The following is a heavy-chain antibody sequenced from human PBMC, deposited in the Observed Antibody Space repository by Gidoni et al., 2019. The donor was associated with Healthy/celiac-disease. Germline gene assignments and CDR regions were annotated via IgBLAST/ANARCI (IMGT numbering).Heavy chain of an antibody. CDR1: GFPFPRSA. CDR3: AKDPPYYYDSSGFSAAHTFDY. J-gene: IGHJ4*02. D-gene: IGHD3-22*01. V-gene: IGHV3-23*01. CDR2: ISGSGGST. Sequence: EVQLLESGGGLVQPGGSLRPSCAASGFPFPRSAMTWVRQAPGKGLELVSAISGSGGSTYYADSVKGRFTISRDNSKNTLYLQMNSLRAEDTAVYYCAKDPPYYYDSSGFSAAHTFDYWGQGTLVTVSS.